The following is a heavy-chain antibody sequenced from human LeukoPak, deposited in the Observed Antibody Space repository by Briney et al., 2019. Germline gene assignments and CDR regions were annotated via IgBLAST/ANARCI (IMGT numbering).Heavy chain of an antibody. Sequence: PSESLSLTCAVYGGSFSGYYWSWIRQPPGKGLEWIGEINHSGSTNYNPSLKSRVTISVDTSKNQFSLKLSSVTAADTAVYYCARGRGDSSGYDYWGQGTLVTVSS. D-gene: IGHD3-22*01. CDR2: INHSGST. CDR3: ARGRGDSSGYDY. V-gene: IGHV4-34*01. CDR1: GGSFSGYY. J-gene: IGHJ4*02.